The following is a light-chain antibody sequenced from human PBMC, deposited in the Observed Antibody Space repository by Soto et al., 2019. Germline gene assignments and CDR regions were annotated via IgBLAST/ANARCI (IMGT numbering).Light chain of an antibody. V-gene: IGKV3-20*01. Sequence: EIVLTQAPGTLSLSPGERATLSCRASQSVSSSCLGWYQQKPGQAPRLRIYGASSRATGIPDRFSGSGSGTDVTLTISRLEPEDFAVYYCQQYGSSPPYTFGPGTKVDIK. CDR1: QSVSSSC. CDR2: GAS. CDR3: QQYGSSPPYT. J-gene: IGKJ3*01.